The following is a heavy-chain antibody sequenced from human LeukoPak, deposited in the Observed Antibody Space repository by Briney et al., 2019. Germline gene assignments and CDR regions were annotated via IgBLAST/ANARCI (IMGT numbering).Heavy chain of an antibody. Sequence: PSETLSLTCAVYGGSFSGYYWSWIRQPPGKGLEWIGYIYYNGNTNYNPSLKSRVTISLDTSKNQFSLKLSSVTAADTAVYYCARGEVGALTDFDFWGQGTLVTVSS. J-gene: IGHJ4*02. CDR2: IYYNGNT. CDR3: ARGEVGALTDFDF. D-gene: IGHD1-26*01. V-gene: IGHV4-59*01. CDR1: GGSFSGYY.